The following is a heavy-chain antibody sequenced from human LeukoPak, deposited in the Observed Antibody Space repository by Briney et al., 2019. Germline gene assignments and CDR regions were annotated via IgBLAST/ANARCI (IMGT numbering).Heavy chain of an antibody. CDR2: INWNGGST. D-gene: IGHD1-20*01. V-gene: IGHV3-20*04. J-gene: IGHJ6*03. Sequence: GGSLRLSCAASGFTFNDYGMSWVRQAPGKGLEWVSGINWNGGSTGYADSVKGRFTISRDNAKNSLYLQMNSLRAEDTAVYYCARDLLGYNYHYMDVWGKGTTVTVSS. CDR1: GFTFNDYG. CDR3: ARDLLGYNYHYMDV.